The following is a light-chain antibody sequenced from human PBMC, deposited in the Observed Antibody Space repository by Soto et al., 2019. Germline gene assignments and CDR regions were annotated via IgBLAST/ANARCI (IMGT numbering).Light chain of an antibody. J-gene: IGKJ3*01. Sequence: EIVVTHSPATLSVSPGERATLSCRASQSLDSNLAWYRQKPGQAPRLLIYDATTRATGIPARFSGSWSGTEFTLTISSLQSEDFAIYYCQQYKSWPFTFGPGTKVEIK. CDR3: QQYKSWPFT. CDR1: QSLDSN. V-gene: IGKV3-15*01. CDR2: DAT.